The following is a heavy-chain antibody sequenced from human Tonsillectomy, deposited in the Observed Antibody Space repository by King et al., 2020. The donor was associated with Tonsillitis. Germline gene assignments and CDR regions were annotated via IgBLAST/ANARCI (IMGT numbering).Heavy chain of an antibody. CDR2: IYYTGST. Sequence: LQLQESGPGLVKPSETLSLTCTVSGGSISSSSYYWGWIRQPPGQGLEWIGSIYYTGSTYYNPSLKSRVTISVDTSNNQISLRLSSVTAADTAEYYCASVRDCGGDCYSGYFDYWGQGTLVTVSS. CDR3: ASVRDCGGDCYSGYFDY. CDR1: GGSISSSSYY. D-gene: IGHD2-21*02. V-gene: IGHV4-39*07. J-gene: IGHJ4*02.